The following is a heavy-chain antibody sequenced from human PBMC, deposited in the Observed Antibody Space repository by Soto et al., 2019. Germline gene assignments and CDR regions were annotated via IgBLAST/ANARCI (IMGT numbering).Heavy chain of an antibody. CDR1: GFTFSDAW. CDR2: IKNKRSDEAT. Sequence: PGGSLRLSCAASGFTFSDAWMTWLRQTTGRGLEWVGRIKNKRSDEATDYAEAVKGRFIISRDDSKNTLYLQMHSLTTEDTAVYYCSTDGLNYGSFDYWGQGTLVTVSS. J-gene: IGHJ4*02. CDR3: STDGLNYGSFDY. V-gene: IGHV3-15*01. D-gene: IGHD1-7*01.